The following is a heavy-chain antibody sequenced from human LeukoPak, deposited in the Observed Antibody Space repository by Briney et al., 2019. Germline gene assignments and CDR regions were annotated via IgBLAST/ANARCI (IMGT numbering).Heavy chain of an antibody. CDR1: GFTFRSYA. CDR3: AKDRSIGTYYTFDS. Sequence: GGTLRLSCAASGFTFRSYAMNWVRQAPGKGLEWVSSISASGGNTYYTDSDKGRFTISRDNSKNTLYLQMSSLTAKDTAVYYCAKDRSIGTYYTFDSWGQGTLVTVSS. V-gene: IGHV3-23*01. D-gene: IGHD1-26*01. J-gene: IGHJ4*02. CDR2: ISASGGNT.